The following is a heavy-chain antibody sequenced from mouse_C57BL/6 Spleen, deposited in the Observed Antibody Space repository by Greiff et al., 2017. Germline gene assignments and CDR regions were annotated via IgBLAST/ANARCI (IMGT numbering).Heavy chain of an antibody. V-gene: IGHV1-74*01. CDR3: AIDTTVVAPTYWYFDV. CDR1: GYTFTSYW. Sequence: QVQLQQPGAELVKPGASVKVSCKASGYTFTSYWMHWVKQRPGQGLEWIGRIHPSDSDTNYNQKFKGKATLTVDKSSSTAYMQLSSLTSEDSAVYYWAIDTTVVAPTYWYFDVWGTGTTVTVSS. D-gene: IGHD1-1*01. J-gene: IGHJ1*03. CDR2: IHPSDSDT.